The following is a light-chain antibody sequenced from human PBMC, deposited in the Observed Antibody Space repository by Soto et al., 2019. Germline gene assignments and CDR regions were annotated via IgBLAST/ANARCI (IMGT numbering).Light chain of an antibody. V-gene: IGKV3-20*01. CDR2: GAS. CDR1: QSVSSNY. Sequence: ESVLTQSPGSLSLSPGERATLSCRASQSVSSNYLAWYQHKTGQAPRLLIYGASSRATGIPDRFSGSGSGTDFTLTISRLVPEDFAVYYCQHYGSSLSITFGQGTRLEIK. J-gene: IGKJ5*01. CDR3: QHYGSSLSIT.